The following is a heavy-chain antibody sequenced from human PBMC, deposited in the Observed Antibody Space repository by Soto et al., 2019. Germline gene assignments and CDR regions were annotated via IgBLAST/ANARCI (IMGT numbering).Heavy chain of an antibody. CDR1: AFALSTYA. D-gene: IGHD3-16*01. V-gene: IGHV3-23*01. J-gene: IGHJ4*02. CDR2: INHVGDSS. CDR3: AKSSDGYPYYFDY. Sequence: GGSLRLSCAASAFALSTYAMTWVRQSPGKGLEWVSTINHVGDSSYYTDSVKGRFTISRDNSKNTLYLQMNSLRAEDTAVYYCAKSSDGYPYYFDYWGQGALVTVSS.